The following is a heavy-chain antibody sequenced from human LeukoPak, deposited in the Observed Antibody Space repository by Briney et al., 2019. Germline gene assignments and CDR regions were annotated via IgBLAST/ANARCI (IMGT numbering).Heavy chain of an antibody. CDR1: GGSISSSRHY. J-gene: IGHJ5*01. V-gene: IGHV4-39*01. CDR3: ARLLKYSGSYHCDS. Sequence: PSETLSLTCTVSGGSISSSRHYWGWIRQPPGKGLEWIGHIYYSGSTYSNPSLKSPVTISVDTSKNQLSLKVTSGTAADTAVYYCARLLKYSGSYHCDSWGQGTLVTVSS. D-gene: IGHD1-26*01. CDR2: IYYSGST.